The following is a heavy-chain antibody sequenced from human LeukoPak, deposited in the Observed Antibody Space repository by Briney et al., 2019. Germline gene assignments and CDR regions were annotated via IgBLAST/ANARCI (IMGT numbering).Heavy chain of an antibody. CDR1: GXTFSSYA. D-gene: IGHD6-13*01. CDR3: AKSITAAGTYAFDI. J-gene: IGHJ3*02. V-gene: IGHV3-23*01. Sequence: GGSLRLSCAASGXTFSSYAMSWVRQAPGKGLEWVSAMRGNGGSTEYVDSVRGRFIISRDNSRNTLYLQMNSLRAEDTAVYYCAKSITAAGTYAFDIWGQGTVVTVSS. CDR2: MRGNGGST.